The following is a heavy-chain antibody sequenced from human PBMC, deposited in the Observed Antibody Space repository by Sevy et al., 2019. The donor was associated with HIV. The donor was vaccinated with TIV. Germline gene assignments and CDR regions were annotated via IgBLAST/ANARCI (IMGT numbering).Heavy chain of an antibody. CDR1: GGSVSSGSYY. V-gene: IGHV4-61*01. J-gene: IGHJ4*02. D-gene: IGHD3-3*01. CDR2: IYYSGST. CDR3: ARDFFGGYFDY. Sequence: SETLSLTCTVSGGSVSSGSYYWSWIRQPPGKGLEWIGYIYYSGSTNYNPSLKSRVTISVDTSKNQFSLKLSSVTAADTAVYYCARDFFGGYFDYWGQGTLVTVSS.